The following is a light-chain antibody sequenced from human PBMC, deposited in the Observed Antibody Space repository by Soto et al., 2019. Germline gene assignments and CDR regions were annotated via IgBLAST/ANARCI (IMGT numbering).Light chain of an antibody. CDR3: QQRSNWPALT. J-gene: IGKJ4*01. V-gene: IGKV3-11*01. CDR2: DAS. CDR1: QSVGSS. Sequence: EIVLTQSPATLSLSPGERATLSCRASQSVGSSLAWYQHKPGQAPRLLIYDASNRATGIPARFSGSGSGTDFTLTISSLEPEDFAVYYCQQRSNWPALTFGGGTTVEIK.